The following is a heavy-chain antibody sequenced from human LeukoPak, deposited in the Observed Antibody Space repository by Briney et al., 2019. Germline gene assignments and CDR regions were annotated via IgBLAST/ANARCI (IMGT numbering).Heavy chain of an antibody. Sequence: GGSLRLSCAASGFTLSDLYMDWVRQAPGKGMEWVGRTRNKANSYTTEYAASVTGRFTISRDDSKNSLYLQMNSLKTEDTAVYYCARRFSGSYSGIDYWGQGTLVTVSS. J-gene: IGHJ4*02. CDR1: GFTLSDLY. CDR2: TRNKANSYTT. D-gene: IGHD1-26*01. V-gene: IGHV3-72*01. CDR3: ARRFSGSYSGIDY.